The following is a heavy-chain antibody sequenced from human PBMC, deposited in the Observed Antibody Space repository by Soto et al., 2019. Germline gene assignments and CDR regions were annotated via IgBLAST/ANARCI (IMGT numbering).Heavy chain of an antibody. CDR3: ARAKGAEGSGWPYYYGMDV. Sequence: ASVKVSCKASGYTFTSYGISWVRQAPGQGLEWMGWISAYNGNTNYAQKLQGRVTMTTDTSTSTAYMELRSLRSDDTAVYYCARAKGAEGSGWPYYYGMDVWGQGTTVTVSS. D-gene: IGHD6-19*01. CDR2: ISAYNGNT. V-gene: IGHV1-18*01. CDR1: GYTFTSYG. J-gene: IGHJ6*02.